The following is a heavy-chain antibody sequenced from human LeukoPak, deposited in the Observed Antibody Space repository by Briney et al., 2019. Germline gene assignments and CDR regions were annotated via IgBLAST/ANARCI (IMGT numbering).Heavy chain of an antibody. Sequence: GASVKVSCKASGYTFSSYEINWVRQATGKGLEWMGWMNPNSGNKYNAQKVQGRVTMPRNPSISTAYIELSSLRSEDTALYYCARGLLFRGFQRYCSGGSCYSAPLGYWGQGTLVPVST. CDR2: MNPNSGNK. J-gene: IGHJ1*01. V-gene: IGHV1-8*01. CDR1: GYTFSSYE. CDR3: ARGLLFRGFQRYCSGGSCYSAPLGY. D-gene: IGHD2-15*01.